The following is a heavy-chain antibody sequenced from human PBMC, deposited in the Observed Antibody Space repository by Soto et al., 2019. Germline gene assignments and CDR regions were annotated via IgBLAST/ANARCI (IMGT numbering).Heavy chain of an antibody. Sequence: SETLSLTCTVSGDSMTNYYWSWIRQPPGKGLEWIGYVYHNGVTYYNPSLTSRVTMSVDTSKNQFSLILTSVTAADTAIYYCARHVSGYAFGYGYFDSWGQGALVTVSS. CDR1: GDSMTNYY. J-gene: IGHJ4*02. CDR3: ARHVSGYAFGYGYFDS. V-gene: IGHV4-59*08. CDR2: VYHNGVT. D-gene: IGHD5-18*01.